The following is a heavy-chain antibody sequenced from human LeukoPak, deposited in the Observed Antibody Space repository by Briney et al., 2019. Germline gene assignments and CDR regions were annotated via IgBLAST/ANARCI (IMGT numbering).Heavy chain of an antibody. CDR3: AKSPGVNSAPFDP. CDR1: GFTFDDYA. D-gene: IGHD3-10*01. V-gene: IGHV3-9*03. Sequence: GRSLRLSCAASGFTFDDYAMHWVRQAPGKGLEWVSGISWNSGSIGYADSVKGRFTISRDNAKNSLYLQMNSLRAEDMALYYCAKSPGVNSAPFDPWGQGNLVTVSS. CDR2: ISWNSGSI. J-gene: IGHJ5*02.